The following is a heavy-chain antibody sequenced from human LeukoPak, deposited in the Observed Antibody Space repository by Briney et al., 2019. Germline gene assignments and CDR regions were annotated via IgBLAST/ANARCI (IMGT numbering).Heavy chain of an antibody. D-gene: IGHD3-16*01. CDR2: IWYDGSNK. Sequence: GGSLRLSCAASGFTFSSYGMHWVRQAPGKGLEWVAVIWYDGSNKYYADSVKGRFTISRDNSKNTLYLQMNSLRAEDTAVYYCAKTGYYGDAFDIWGQGTMVTVSP. J-gene: IGHJ3*02. CDR1: GFTFSSYG. V-gene: IGHV3-33*06. CDR3: AKTGYYGDAFDI.